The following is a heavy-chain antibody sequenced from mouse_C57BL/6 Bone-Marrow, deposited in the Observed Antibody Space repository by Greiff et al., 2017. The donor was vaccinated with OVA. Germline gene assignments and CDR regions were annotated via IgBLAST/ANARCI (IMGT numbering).Heavy chain of an antibody. CDR2: IDPSDSET. CDR3: ARRDYYGSPWFAY. J-gene: IGHJ3*01. Sequence: QVQLQQPGAELVRPGSSVKLSCKASGYTFTSYWMHWVKQRPIQGLEWIGNIDPSDSETHYNQKFKDKATLTVDKSSSTAYMQLSSLTSEDSAVYYCARRDYYGSPWFAYWGQGTLVTVSA. CDR1: GYTFTSYW. V-gene: IGHV1-52*01. D-gene: IGHD1-1*01.